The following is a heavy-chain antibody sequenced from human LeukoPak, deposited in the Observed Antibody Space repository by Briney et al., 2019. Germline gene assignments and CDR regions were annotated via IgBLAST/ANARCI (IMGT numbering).Heavy chain of an antibody. CDR3: ARAARYHYGSGKTGVDY. V-gene: IGHV4-61*01. D-gene: IGHD3-10*01. CDR1: GGSVSSGSYY. Sequence: PSETLSLTCTVSGGSVSSGSYYWSWIRQPPGKGLEWIGYIYYSGSTNYNPSLKSRVTISVDTSKNQFSLKLSSVTAADTAVYYCARAARYHYGSGKTGVDYWGQGTLVTVSS. CDR2: IYYSGST. J-gene: IGHJ4*02.